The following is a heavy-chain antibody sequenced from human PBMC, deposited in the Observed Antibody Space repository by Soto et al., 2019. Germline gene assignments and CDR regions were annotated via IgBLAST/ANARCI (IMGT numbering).Heavy chain of an antibody. D-gene: IGHD3-9*01. CDR3: ARDWETSATGLIDS. J-gene: IGHJ4*02. Sequence: GGSLRLSCVASGFTFSSYALHWVRQAPGKGLEWVAVTSYDGSNKYYADSVEGRFTISRDNSKNTLYLQTSSLTTEDTAMYYCARDWETSATGLIDSWGQGTLVIVSS. CDR1: GFTFSSYA. CDR2: TSYDGSNK. V-gene: IGHV3-30-3*01.